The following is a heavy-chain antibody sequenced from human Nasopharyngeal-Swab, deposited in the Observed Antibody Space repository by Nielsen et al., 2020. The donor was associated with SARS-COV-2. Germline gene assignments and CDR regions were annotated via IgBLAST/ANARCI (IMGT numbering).Heavy chain of an antibody. Sequence: GESLKISCAASGFTFDDYALSWVRQVPGKGLEWVSRITWNGDSTGYVDSVKGRFTTSRDNANNSLFLQMNSLRAEDTAIYYCARDRDVDFLDSWGQGTLVTVSS. CDR2: ITWNGDST. J-gene: IGHJ5*01. V-gene: IGHV3-20*04. CDR3: ARDRDVDFLDS. CDR1: GFTFDDYA. D-gene: IGHD5-24*01.